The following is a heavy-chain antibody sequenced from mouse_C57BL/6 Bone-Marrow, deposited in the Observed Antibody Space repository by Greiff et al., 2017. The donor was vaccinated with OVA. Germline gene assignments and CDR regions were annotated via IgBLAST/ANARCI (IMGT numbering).Heavy chain of an antibody. V-gene: IGHV1-54*01. D-gene: IGHD1-1*01. Sequence: VHLVESGAELVRPGTSVTVSCKASGYAFTNYLIEWVKQRPGQGLEWIGVLNPGSGGTNYNEKFKGKATLTADKSSSTAYMQLSRLTSEDSAVYFCARDDGSSWFAYWGQGTLVTVSA. CDR2: LNPGSGGT. J-gene: IGHJ3*01. CDR3: ARDDGSSWFAY. CDR1: GYAFTNYL.